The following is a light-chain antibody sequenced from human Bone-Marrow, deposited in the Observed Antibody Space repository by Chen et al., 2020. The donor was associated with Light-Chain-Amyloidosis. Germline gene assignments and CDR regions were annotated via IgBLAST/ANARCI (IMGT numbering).Light chain of an antibody. J-gene: IGLJ1*01. CDR1: SSNIGAGYG. CDR3: QSYDRSLSTYV. V-gene: IGLV1-40*01. Sequence: QSVLTQPPSVSGAPGQSVTISCTGSSSNIGAGYGVHWYQQVPGTAPKLLIFDSYSRPSGVPDRFSGSKSGTSASQAITGLQAEDEADYYCQSYDRSLSTYVFGTGTRATVL. CDR2: DSY.